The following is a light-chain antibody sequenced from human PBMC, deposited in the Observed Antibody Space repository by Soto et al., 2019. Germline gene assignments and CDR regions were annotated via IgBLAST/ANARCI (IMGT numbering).Light chain of an antibody. Sequence: SVLTQPPSVSGAPGQRVTISCTGSSSNIGAGYDVHWYQQLPGTAPKLLIYDNTNRPSGVPDRFSGSKSGTSASLAITGLQAEDEADYYCQSYDSSLSAVFGGGTQLTVL. CDR2: DNT. CDR1: SSNIGAGYD. CDR3: QSYDSSLSAV. V-gene: IGLV1-40*01. J-gene: IGLJ2*01.